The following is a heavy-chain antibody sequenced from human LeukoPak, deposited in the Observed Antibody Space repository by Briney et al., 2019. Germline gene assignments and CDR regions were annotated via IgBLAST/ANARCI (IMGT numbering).Heavy chain of an antibody. CDR1: GFTFSHYA. D-gene: IGHD1-26*01. CDR2: ISGGGGRT. V-gene: IGHV3-23*01. CDR3: AKAQRTVEATLLSFVEGVEYGMDV. Sequence: GESLRLSCAAAGFTFSHYAMSWVRQAPGKGLEWVSAISGGGGRTHFADSVKGRFTMSRDNSKNTLYLQMNSLRAEDTAIYYCAKAQRTVEATLLSFVEGVEYGMDVWGQGTTVTVSS. J-gene: IGHJ6*02.